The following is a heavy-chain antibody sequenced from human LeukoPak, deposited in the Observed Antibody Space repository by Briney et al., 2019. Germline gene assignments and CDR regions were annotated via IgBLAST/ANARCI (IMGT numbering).Heavy chain of an antibody. CDR2: IKQDGSEK. CDR3: ASEEYGDHLW. Sequence: SGGSLRLSCAASGFTFTSYWMSWVRQAPGKGLEWVANIKQDGSEKYYVDSVKGRFTISRGNAKNSLYLQMNSLRAEDTAVCYCASEEYGDHLWWGQGTLVTVSS. D-gene: IGHD4-17*01. V-gene: IGHV3-7*01. J-gene: IGHJ4*02. CDR1: GFTFTSYW.